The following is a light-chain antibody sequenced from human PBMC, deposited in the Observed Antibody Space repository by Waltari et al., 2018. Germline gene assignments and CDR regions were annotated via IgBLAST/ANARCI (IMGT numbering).Light chain of an antibody. V-gene: IGLV1-40*01. J-gene: IGLJ2*01. CDR1: TSNIGAGHD. CDR3: QSFDNMLSGGVV. CDR2: GNN. Sequence: QSVLTQPPSVSGTPGQRVTISCSGSTSNIGAGHDVHWYQHLPGTAPKLLIYGNNIRPSGGPDRFSGSKSGTSASLAITGLQADDEADYFCQSFDNMLSGGVVFGGGTKLAVL.